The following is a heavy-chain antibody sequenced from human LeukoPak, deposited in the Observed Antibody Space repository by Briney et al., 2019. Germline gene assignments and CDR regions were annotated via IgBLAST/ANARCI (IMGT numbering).Heavy chain of an antibody. V-gene: IGHV4-39*01. CDR1: GGSINSTTYY. Sequence: PSETLSLTCIVSGGSINSTTYYWGYIRQPPGKGLEWIGSIYYSGSTYYNSSLKSRVTISVDTSKNHFSLKLSSMTAADTAVYYCARHPKRYCSSTSCYDIWFDPWGQGTLVTVPS. CDR2: IYYSGST. CDR3: ARHPKRYCSSTSCYDIWFDP. J-gene: IGHJ5*02. D-gene: IGHD2-2*01.